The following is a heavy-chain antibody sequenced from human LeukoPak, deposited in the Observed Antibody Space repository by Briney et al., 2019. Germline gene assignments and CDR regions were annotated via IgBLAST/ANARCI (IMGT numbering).Heavy chain of an antibody. Sequence: GGSLRLSCAASGFTFSSYSMNWVRQAPGKGLEWVSYISSSSSTIYYADSVKGRFTISRDNAKNSLYLQMKSLRAEDTAVYYCARGNRDYYDSSGYLYYFDYWGQGTLVTVSS. CDR2: ISSSSSTI. V-gene: IGHV3-48*04. CDR1: GFTFSSYS. CDR3: ARGNRDYYDSSGYLYYFDY. D-gene: IGHD3-22*01. J-gene: IGHJ4*02.